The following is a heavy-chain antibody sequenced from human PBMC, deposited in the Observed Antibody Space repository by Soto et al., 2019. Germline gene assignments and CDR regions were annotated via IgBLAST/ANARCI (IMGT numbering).Heavy chain of an antibody. Sequence: PSETLSLTCSVSGGSIRSTSYYWGWIRQPPGKGLEWLATVYYSGSTYYNPSLRSRLTLAVDTSKNHFSLKVNSVTAADTAVYYCARCTGSCSGTNCYFSFDPWGQGTLVTVSS. CDR3: ARCTGSCSGTNCYFSFDP. CDR2: VYYSGST. D-gene: IGHD2-2*01. V-gene: IGHV4-39*02. CDR1: GGSIRSTSYY. J-gene: IGHJ5*02.